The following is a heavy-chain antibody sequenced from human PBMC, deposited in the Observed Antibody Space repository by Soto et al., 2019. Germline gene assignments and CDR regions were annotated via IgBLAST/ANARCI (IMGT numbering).Heavy chain of an antibody. Sequence: SETLSLTCAVYGGSFSGYYWSWIRQPPGKGLEWIGEINHSGSTNYNPSLKSRVTISVDTSKNQFSLKLSSVTAADTAVYYCASTARCLKYYYYYYYMDVWGKGTTVTGSS. CDR3: ASTARCLKYYYYYYYMDV. V-gene: IGHV4-34*01. J-gene: IGHJ6*03. D-gene: IGHD2-8*01. CDR2: INHSGST. CDR1: GGSFSGYY.